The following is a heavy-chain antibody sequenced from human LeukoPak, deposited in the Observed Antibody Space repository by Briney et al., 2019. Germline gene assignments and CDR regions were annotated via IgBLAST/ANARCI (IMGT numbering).Heavy chain of an antibody. CDR2: IIPIFGTA. CDR3: ASPGTYYYGSGSYGRYFDL. Sequence: SVKVSCKASGGTFSSYAISWVRQAPGQGLEWMGGIIPIFGTANYAQKFQGRVTITADESTSTAYMKLSSLRSEDTAVYYCASPGTYYYGSGSYGRYFDLWGRGTLVTVSS. J-gene: IGHJ2*01. CDR1: GGTFSSYA. V-gene: IGHV1-69*13. D-gene: IGHD3-10*01.